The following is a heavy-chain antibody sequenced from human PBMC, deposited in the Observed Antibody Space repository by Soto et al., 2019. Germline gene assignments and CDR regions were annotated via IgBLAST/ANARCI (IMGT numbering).Heavy chain of an antibody. CDR3: AKDQFGADDSSGLYLVYGMDV. CDR2: ISYDGSNK. CDR1: GFTFSSYD. D-gene: IGHD3-22*01. V-gene: IGHV3-30*18. J-gene: IGHJ6*02. Sequence: QVQLVESGGGVVQPGRSLRLSCAASGFTFSSYDMHWVRQAPGKGLEWVAVISYDGSNKYYADSVKGRFTISRDNSKNTLYLQMNSLRAEDTALYYCAKDQFGADDSSGLYLVYGMDVWGQGTTVTVSS.